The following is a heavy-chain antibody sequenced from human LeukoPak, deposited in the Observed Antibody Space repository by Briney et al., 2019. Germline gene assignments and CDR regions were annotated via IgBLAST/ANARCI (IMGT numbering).Heavy chain of an antibody. CDR3: ARHISSGSGTYAHFDY. CDR1: GSMYNYY. Sequence: ASETLSLTCTVSGSMYNYYWSWIRQPPGQGLEWIGYIHYNGNTNYSPSLKSRVTMSLDTSKNQVSLNLNSVTAADTAVYYCARHISSGSGTYAHFDYWGQGTLVSVSS. D-gene: IGHD1-26*01. J-gene: IGHJ4*02. CDR2: IHYNGNT. V-gene: IGHV4-59*08.